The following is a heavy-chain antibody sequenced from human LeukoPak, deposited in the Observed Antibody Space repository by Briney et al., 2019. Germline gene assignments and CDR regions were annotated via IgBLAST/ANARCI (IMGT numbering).Heavy chain of an antibody. J-gene: IGHJ4*02. Sequence: SGGSLRLPCTASGFTFSDYYMDWVRQAPGKGLEWVGRTRNKANSYSTEYAASVKGRFTISRDDSKNSLYLQMNSLKTEDTAVYYCARFPDYWGQGTLVTVSS. CDR3: ARFPDY. CDR1: GFTFSDYY. CDR2: TRNKANSYST. V-gene: IGHV3-72*01.